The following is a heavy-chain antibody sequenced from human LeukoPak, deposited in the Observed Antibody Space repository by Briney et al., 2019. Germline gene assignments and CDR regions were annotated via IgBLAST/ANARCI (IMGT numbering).Heavy chain of an antibody. V-gene: IGHV4-4*07. CDR1: GGSISSYY. CDR2: IYTSGST. J-gene: IGHJ4*02. D-gene: IGHD2-15*01. Sequence: SETLSLTCTVSGGSISSYYWSWIRQPAGKGLEWIGRIYTSGSTNYNPSLKSRVTMSVDTSKNQFSLKLSSVTAADTAVYYCARGGGCGGGSCSNSDYWGQGTLVTVSS. CDR3: ARGGGCGGGSCSNSDY.